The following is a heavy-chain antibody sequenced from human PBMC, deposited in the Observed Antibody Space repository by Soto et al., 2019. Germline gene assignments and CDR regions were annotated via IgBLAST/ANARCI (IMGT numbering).Heavy chain of an antibody. J-gene: IGHJ4*02. D-gene: IGHD5-12*01. Sequence: QVQLVGSGGGVVQPGRSLRLSCAASGFTLSSYAMQWVRQAPGRGLECVAAISYDGSNKYYADSVKGRFTISRDDSKNTLYLQMNSLRDEDTAVYYCASVADYWGQGTLVTVSS. CDR1: GFTLSSYA. CDR3: ASVADY. V-gene: IGHV3-30-3*01. CDR2: ISYDGSNK.